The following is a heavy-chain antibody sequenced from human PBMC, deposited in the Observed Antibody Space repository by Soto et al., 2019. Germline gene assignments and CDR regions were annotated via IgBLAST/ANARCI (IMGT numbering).Heavy chain of an antibody. J-gene: IGHJ5*02. V-gene: IGHV3-30*04. CDR3: ARSKRRSCGNDCYMFDL. CDR2: ISYDGRHK. D-gene: IGHD2-21*02. CDR1: EFLFSSFA. Sequence: PGGSLRLSCAASEFLFSSFAMNWVRQAPGKGLEWVALISYDGRHKSYADSVKGRITISRDNSENAVYLQMSALRAEDTAIYYCARSKRRSCGNDCYMFDLWGQGPLVTVSS.